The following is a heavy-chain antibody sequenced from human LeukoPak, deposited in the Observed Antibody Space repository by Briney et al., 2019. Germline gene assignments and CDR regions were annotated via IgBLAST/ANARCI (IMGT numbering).Heavy chain of an antibody. J-gene: IGHJ6*03. CDR2: IYVTGS. Sequence: SETLSLTCTVSGGSIGTYYWSWVRQSPGKGLEWIGYIYVTGSRYNPYLQSRVTISVDTSRNQFFLKMSSVTAADTAVYYCARHIGGGIEDMDVWGKGTKVTVSS. CDR3: ARHIGGGIEDMDV. CDR1: GGSIGTYY. D-gene: IGHD3-16*02. V-gene: IGHV4-59*08.